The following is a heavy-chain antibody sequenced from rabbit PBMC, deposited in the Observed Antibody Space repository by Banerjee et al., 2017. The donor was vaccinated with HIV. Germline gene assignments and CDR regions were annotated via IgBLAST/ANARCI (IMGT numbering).Heavy chain of an antibody. CDR1: GFSFSSSYY. D-gene: IGHD7-1*01. CDR3: AREQYAGYAGYGL. V-gene: IGHV1S40*01. J-gene: IGHJ3*01. Sequence: QSLEESGGGLVQPEGSLTLTCTASGFSFSSSYYMCWVRQAPGKGPEWIACIYNGDGSTYYASWAKGRFTISKTSSTTVTLQMTSLTAADTATYFCAREQYAGYAGYGLWGQGTRHRL. CDR2: IYNGDGST.